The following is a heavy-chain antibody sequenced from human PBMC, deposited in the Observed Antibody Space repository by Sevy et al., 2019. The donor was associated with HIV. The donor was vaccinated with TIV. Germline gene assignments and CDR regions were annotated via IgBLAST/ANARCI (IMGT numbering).Heavy chain of an antibody. CDR2: IVVGSGNT. V-gene: IGHV1-58*02. CDR3: AAERNGDNSNFANGMDV. D-gene: IGHD1-7*01. CDR1: GFTFTSSA. J-gene: IGHJ6*02. Sequence: AGPSVKVSCKASGFTFTSSAMQWVRQARGQRLEWIGWIVVGSGNTNYAQKFQERVTITRDMSSSTAYMELSSLRSEDTAVYYCAAERNGDNSNFANGMDVWGQGTTVTVSS.